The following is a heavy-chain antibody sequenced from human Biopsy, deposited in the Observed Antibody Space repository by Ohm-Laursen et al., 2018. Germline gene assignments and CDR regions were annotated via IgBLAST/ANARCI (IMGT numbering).Heavy chain of an antibody. J-gene: IGHJ4*02. CDR2: IIPIFGTA. V-gene: IGHV1-69*01. CDR3: ARDALGGGSYRFFY. CDR1: GGTFTNYA. D-gene: IGHD1-26*01. Sequence: AVKGSCKASGGTFTNYAMSWVRQAPGQGLEWMGGIIPIFGTANYAQKFQGRVTITADESTSTAYMELSSLRSDDTAVYYCARDALGGGSYRFFYWGQGSLVTVSS.